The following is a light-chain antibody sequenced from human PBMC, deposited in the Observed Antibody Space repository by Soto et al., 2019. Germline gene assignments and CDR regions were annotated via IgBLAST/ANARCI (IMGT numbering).Light chain of an antibody. CDR2: GAS. CDR1: QSVSNNY. J-gene: IGKJ1*01. Sequence: EIVLTQSPGTLSLPQPEGATLSCRASQSVSNNYLAWYQQKPGQAPRLLIYGASNRATGIPDRFSGSGSGTDFTLTISRLEPEDFAVYYCQQYGSSGTFGQGTKVDIK. V-gene: IGKV3-20*01. CDR3: QQYGSSGT.